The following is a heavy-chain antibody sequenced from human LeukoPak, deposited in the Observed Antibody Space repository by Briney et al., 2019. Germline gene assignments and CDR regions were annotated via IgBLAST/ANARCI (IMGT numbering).Heavy chain of an antibody. V-gene: IGHV1-8*01. Sequence: ASVKVFCKASGYTFTSYDIKWVRQATGQGLEWMGWLNPNSGNTGYAQKFQGRVTVTRDTSISTAYMELTGLRSEDTGVYYCARGPNYYYHMDVWGKGTTVTVSS. J-gene: IGHJ6*03. CDR3: ARGPNYYYHMDV. CDR2: LNPNSGNT. CDR1: GYTFTSYD.